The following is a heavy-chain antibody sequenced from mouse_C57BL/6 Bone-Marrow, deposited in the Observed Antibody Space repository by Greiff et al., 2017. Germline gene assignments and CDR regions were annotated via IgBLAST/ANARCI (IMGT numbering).Heavy chain of an antibody. CDR2: ISDGGSYT. CDR1: GFTFSSYA. V-gene: IGHV5-4*03. D-gene: IGHD1-1*01. J-gene: IGHJ2*01. Sequence: EVKLMESGGGLVKPGGSLKLSCAASGFTFSSYAMSWVRQTPEKRLEWVATISDGGSYTYYPDNVKGRFTISRDNAKNNLYLQRSHLKSEDTAMYYCITTVVARGYYFDYWGQGTTLTVSS. CDR3: ITTVVARGYYFDY.